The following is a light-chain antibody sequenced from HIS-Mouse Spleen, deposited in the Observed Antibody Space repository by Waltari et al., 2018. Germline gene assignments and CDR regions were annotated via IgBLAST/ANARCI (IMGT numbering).Light chain of an antibody. J-gene: IGLJ1*01. CDR1: SSDVGSDNL. Sequence: QSALTQPASVSGSPGQSITIPCTGTSSDVGSDNLVSWYQQHPGKAPKLMIYEGSKRPSGVSNRFSGSKSGNTASLTISGLQAEDEADYYCCSYAGSSYVFGTGTKVTVL. CDR3: CSYAGSSYV. CDR2: EGS. V-gene: IGLV2-23*01.